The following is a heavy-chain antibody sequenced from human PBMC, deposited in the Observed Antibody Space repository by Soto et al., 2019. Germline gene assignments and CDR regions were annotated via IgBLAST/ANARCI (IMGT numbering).Heavy chain of an antibody. CDR3: ARHQLHTGWSSPFDL. CDR2: IYYSGST. V-gene: IGHV4-31*03. J-gene: IGHJ3*01. CDR1: GGSISSGGYY. D-gene: IGHD6-19*01. Sequence: PSETLSLTCTVSGGSISSGGYYWSWIRQHPGKGLEWIGYIYYSGSTYYNPSLKSRVTISVDTSKNQFSLTLSSVTAADTAMYYCARHQLHTGWSSPFDLWGQGTMVTVSS.